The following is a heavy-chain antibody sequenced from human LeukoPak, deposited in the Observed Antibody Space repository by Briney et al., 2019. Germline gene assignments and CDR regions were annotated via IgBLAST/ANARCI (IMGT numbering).Heavy chain of an antibody. CDR2: IIPIFGIA. D-gene: IGHD3-10*01. CDR3: ARDLSGGSGSYNWFDP. Sequence: ASVKVSCKASGGTFSSYAISWVRQAPGQGLEWMGRIIPIFGIANYAQKFQGRVTITADKSTSTAYMELSSLRSEDTAVYYCARDLSGGSGSYNWFDPWGQGTLVTVSS. CDR1: GGTFSSYA. V-gene: IGHV1-69*04. J-gene: IGHJ5*02.